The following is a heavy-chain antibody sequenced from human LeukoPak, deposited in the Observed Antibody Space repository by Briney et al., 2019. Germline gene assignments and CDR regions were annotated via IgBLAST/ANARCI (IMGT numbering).Heavy chain of an antibody. CDR1: GGSISSYF. Sequence: SETLSLTCTVSGGSISSYFWSWIRQPPGKGLEWIGYIYYSGSTNYNPSLKSRVTISVDTSKNQFSLKLSSVTAADTAVYYCAREGGYYYDSSGPTDYWGQGTLVTVSS. V-gene: IGHV4-59*12. J-gene: IGHJ4*02. CDR3: AREGGYYYDSSGPTDY. D-gene: IGHD3-22*01. CDR2: IYYSGST.